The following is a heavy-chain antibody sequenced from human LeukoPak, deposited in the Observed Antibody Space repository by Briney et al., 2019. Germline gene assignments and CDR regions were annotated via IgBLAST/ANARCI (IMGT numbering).Heavy chain of an antibody. Sequence: ASVKVSCKASGYTFTRNGVSWVRQAPGQGLEWLGWISAYNGNTNYAQKFQGRVIVTTDTSTRTTYMELRRLTSDATAVDYCVRRPVEAMGFFDYWGQGTLVTVSS. CDR2: ISAYNGNT. V-gene: IGHV1-18*01. J-gene: IGHJ4*02. CDR3: VRRPVEAMGFFDY. D-gene: IGHD6-19*01. CDR1: GYTFTRNG.